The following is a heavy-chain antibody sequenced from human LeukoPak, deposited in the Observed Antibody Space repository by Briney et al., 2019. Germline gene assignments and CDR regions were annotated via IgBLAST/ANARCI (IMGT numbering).Heavy chain of an antibody. D-gene: IGHD3-10*01. CDR1: GGTFSSYA. J-gene: IGHJ6*03. V-gene: IGHV1-69*13. CDR3: VWGGSGSYSPYYYYYMDV. Sequence: ASVKVSCKASGGTFSSYAISWVRQAPGQGLEWMGGIIPIFGTANYAQKLQGRVTITADESTSTAYMELSSLRSEDTAVYYCVWGGSGSYSPYYYYYMDVWGKGTTVTISS. CDR2: IIPIFGTA.